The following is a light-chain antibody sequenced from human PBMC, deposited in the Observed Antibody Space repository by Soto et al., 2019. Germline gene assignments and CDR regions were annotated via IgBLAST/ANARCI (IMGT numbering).Light chain of an antibody. CDR1: SSDVGSHNL. CDR2: EGS. CDR3: CSYAGSSTYI. Sequence: QSALTQPASVSGSTRQSITSSCTGTSSDVGSHNLVSWYQQHPDRAPKLMIYEGSKRPSGVSNRFSGSKSGNTASLTISGLQAEDEADYFCCSYAGSSTYIFGSGTKVTVL. V-gene: IGLV2-23*01. J-gene: IGLJ1*01.